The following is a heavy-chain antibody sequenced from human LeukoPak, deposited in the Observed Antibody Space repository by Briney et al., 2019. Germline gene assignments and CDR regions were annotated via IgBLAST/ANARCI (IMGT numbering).Heavy chain of an antibody. D-gene: IGHD1-26*01. CDR3: ARPRAVGATDAFDI. V-gene: IGHV5-51*01. CDR1: GYSFTSYW. Sequence: GESLKISCKGSGYSFTSYWIGWVRQMPGKGLEWMGIISPGDSDTRYSPSFQGQVTISADKSISTAYLQWSTLKASDTAMFYCARPRAVGATDAFDIWGQGTMVTVSS. CDR2: ISPGDSDT. J-gene: IGHJ3*02.